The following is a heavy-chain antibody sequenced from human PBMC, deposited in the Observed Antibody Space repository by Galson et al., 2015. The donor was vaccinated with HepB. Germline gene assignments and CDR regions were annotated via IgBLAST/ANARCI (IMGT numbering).Heavy chain of an antibody. Sequence: SLRLSCAASGFTVSSNYMSWVRQAPGKGLEWVSVIYSGGSTYYADSVKGRFTISRDNSKNTLYLQMNSLRAEDTAVYYCARDLGFGASDAFDIWGQGTMVTVSS. D-gene: IGHD3-10*01. V-gene: IGHV3-66*01. CDR3: ARDLGFGASDAFDI. CDR1: GFTVSSNY. J-gene: IGHJ3*02. CDR2: IYSGGST.